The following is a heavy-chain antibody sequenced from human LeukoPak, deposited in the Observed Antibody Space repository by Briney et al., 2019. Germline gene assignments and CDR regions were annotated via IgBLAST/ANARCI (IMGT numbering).Heavy chain of an antibody. Sequence: ASVKVSCKASGGTFSSYAISWVRQAPGQGLEWMGIINPSGGSTSYAQKFQGRVTMTRDTSTSTVYMELSSLRSEDTAVYYCARDRMSDGYNNFDYWGQGTLVTVSS. CDR1: GGTFSSYA. V-gene: IGHV1-46*01. CDR3: ARDRMSDGYNNFDY. J-gene: IGHJ4*02. CDR2: INPSGGST. D-gene: IGHD5-24*01.